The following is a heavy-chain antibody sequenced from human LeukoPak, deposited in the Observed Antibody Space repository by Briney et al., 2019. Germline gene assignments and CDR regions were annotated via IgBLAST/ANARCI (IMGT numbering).Heavy chain of an antibody. J-gene: IGHJ4*02. D-gene: IGHD6-13*01. CDR2: ICSSGGST. CDR3: AKYCGYSSSWYKLGFDY. V-gene: IGHV3-23*01. CDR1: GFTFSTYA. Sequence: GGSLRLSCAASGFTFSTYAMSCVRQAPGKGLEWVSAICSSGGSTYYADSVKGRFTISRDNSKNTLYLQMNSLRAEDTAVYYCAKYCGYSSSWYKLGFDYWGQGTLVTVSS.